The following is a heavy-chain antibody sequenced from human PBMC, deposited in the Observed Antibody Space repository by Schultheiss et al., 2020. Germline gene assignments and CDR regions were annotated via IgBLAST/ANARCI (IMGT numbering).Heavy chain of an antibody. CDR1: GFTFSSYA. Sequence: GGSLRLSCAASGFTFSSYAMSWVRQAPGKGLEWVSVIYSGGSTYYADSVKGRFTISRDNSKNTLYLQMNSLRAEDTAVYYCARHEHHSNYYYYYMDVWGKGTTVTVSS. CDR2: IYSGGST. D-gene: IGHD4-11*01. V-gene: IGHV3-66*04. CDR3: ARHEHHSNYYYYYMDV. J-gene: IGHJ6*03.